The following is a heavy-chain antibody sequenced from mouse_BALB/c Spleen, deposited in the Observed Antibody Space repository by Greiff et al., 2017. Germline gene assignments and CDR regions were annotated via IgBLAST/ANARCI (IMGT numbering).Heavy chain of an antibody. Sequence: EVQRVESGGGLVQPGGSLKLSCAASGFTFSSYTMSWVRQTPEKRLEWVAYISNGGGSTYYPDTVKGRFTISRDNAKNTLYLQMSSLKSEDTAMYYCARQGGYYGSSSAWFAYWGQGTLVTVSA. D-gene: IGHD1-1*01. CDR3: ARQGGYYGSSSAWFAY. CDR2: ISNGGGST. CDR1: GFTFSSYT. V-gene: IGHV5-12-2*01. J-gene: IGHJ3*01.